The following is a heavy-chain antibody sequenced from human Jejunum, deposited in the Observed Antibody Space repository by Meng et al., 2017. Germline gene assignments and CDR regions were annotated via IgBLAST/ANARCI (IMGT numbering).Heavy chain of an antibody. D-gene: IGHD1-26*01. V-gene: IGHV4-61*01. Sequence: QLQLQTSGPELVSPSETLSLTCTGTCDSVSSDNYYWNWIRQPPGKGLEWIGYIYYSGSTDHNPSLKSRVTMSVDTSRNQFSLNLSSVTAADTAVYYCARVILYSGSYYFDSWGQGTLVTVSS. CDR2: IYYSGST. CDR1: CDSVSSDNYY. CDR3: ARVILYSGSYYFDS. J-gene: IGHJ4*02.